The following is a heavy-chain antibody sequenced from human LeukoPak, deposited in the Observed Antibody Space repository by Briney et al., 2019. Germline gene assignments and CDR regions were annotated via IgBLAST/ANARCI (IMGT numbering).Heavy chain of an antibody. D-gene: IGHD3-10*01. V-gene: IGHV1-2*02. CDR3: ARGVAWDNPGGSVNY. CDR1: GYTFTGYY. CDR2: INPNSGGT. J-gene: IGHJ4*02. Sequence: DSVNVSSQVSGYTFTGYYMGWVRPPPGQGLEWMGWINPNSGGTNYAQTFQGRVTMTRATSISTAYMELSTLRSDDTAVYYCARGVAWDNPGGSVNYWGQGTLVTVSS.